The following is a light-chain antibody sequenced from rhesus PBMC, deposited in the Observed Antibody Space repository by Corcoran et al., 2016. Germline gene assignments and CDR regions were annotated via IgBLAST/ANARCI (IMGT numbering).Light chain of an antibody. V-gene: IGKV1S11*01. CDR2: AAS. CDR1: QGISSW. CDR3: QQHNSCPPT. J-gene: IGKJ1*01. Sequence: DIQMTQSPSSLSASVGDRVTITCQASQGISSWLAWYQQKPGKAPKLLIYAASSLQRGVPSRFRGSGSVTDFTFTISSLQPEDFAAYYCQQHNSCPPTFGQGTKVEIK.